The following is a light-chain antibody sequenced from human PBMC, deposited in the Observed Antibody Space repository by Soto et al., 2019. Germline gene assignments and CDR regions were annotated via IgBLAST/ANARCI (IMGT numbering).Light chain of an antibody. J-gene: IGKJ5*01. V-gene: IGKV1-5*01. CDR3: QQYNSYPIT. CDR2: DGS. CDR1: QTISSW. Sequence: DIQMTQSPSTLSASVGDRVTITCRASQTISSWVAWLQQKPGKAPKLLIYDGSSLESGVPSRFSGGGSGTEFTLTISSLQPDDFATYYCQQYNSYPITFGQGTRLEIK.